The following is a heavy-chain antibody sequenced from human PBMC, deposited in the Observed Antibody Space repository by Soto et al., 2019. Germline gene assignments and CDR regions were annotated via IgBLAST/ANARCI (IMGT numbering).Heavy chain of an antibody. Sequence: PGGSLRLSCAASGFTFSTYAMHWVRQAPGKGLEWVALISYDGSIKVYADSVKGRFTVSRDNSKNTLYLQMTSLRKEDTAVFYCARDRVANTVAYYYGMDVWGQGTTVTVSS. CDR1: GFTFSTYA. CDR3: ARDRVANTVAYYYGMDV. D-gene: IGHD2-15*01. J-gene: IGHJ6*02. CDR2: ISYDGSIK. V-gene: IGHV3-30-3*01.